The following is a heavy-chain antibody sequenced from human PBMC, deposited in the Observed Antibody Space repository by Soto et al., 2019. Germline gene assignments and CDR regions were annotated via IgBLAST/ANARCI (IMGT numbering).Heavy chain of an antibody. Sequence: AAVKVSCKASGYTFTNSDINWVRQAPGQGLEWMGWMNPDSGHAAYAQKFQGRVTLTTSTSTSTVYMEMGSLGSEDTAVYYCARRPHCRGGICDYGLDNWG. CDR3: ARRPHCRGGICDYGLDN. CDR2: MNPDSGHA. D-gene: IGHD2-21*02. V-gene: IGHV1-8*01. CDR1: GYTFTNSD. J-gene: IGHJ6*02.